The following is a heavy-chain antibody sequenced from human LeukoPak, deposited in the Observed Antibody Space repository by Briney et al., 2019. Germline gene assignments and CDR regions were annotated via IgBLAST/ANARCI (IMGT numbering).Heavy chain of an antibody. CDR3: ARVYPQTDYYYYGMDV. Sequence: SETLSLTCAVSGGSISSSNWWGWVRQPPGKGLEWIGEIYHSGSTNYNPSLKSRVTISVDKSKNQFSLKLSSVTAADTAVYYCARVYPQTDYYYYGMDVWGQGTTVTVSS. CDR2: IYHSGST. CDR1: GGSISSSNW. D-gene: IGHD1-1*01. V-gene: IGHV4-4*02. J-gene: IGHJ6*02.